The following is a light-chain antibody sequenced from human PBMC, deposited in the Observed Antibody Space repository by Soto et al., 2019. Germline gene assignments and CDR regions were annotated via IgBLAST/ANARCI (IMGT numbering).Light chain of an antibody. CDR3: QQNYSTTWT. J-gene: IGKJ1*01. V-gene: IGKV1-39*01. Sequence: DIQMTQSPSSLSPAVGDRVTITCRASQDISTYLNGYQQKPGKAPKLLIYAASSLQSGVPSRFSGSGSETDFTLTISSLQPEDFATYSCQQNYSTTWTFGQGTKVEIK. CDR1: QDISTY. CDR2: AAS.